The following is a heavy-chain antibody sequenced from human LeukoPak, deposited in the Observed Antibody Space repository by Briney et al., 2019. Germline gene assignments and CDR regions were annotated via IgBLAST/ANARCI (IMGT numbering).Heavy chain of an antibody. CDR1: GFTFSSYW. D-gene: IGHD1-14*01. CDR2: INPGGSSI. V-gene: IGHV3-74*01. J-gene: IGHJ4*02. Sequence: GGSLRLSCAASGFTFSSYWMHWVRQVPGKGLVWVARINPGGSSITYADSVKGRYTISRDNAKNTLYLQMDSLRAEDTGVYYCARSNQADDYWGQGTLVTVSP. CDR3: ARSNQADDY.